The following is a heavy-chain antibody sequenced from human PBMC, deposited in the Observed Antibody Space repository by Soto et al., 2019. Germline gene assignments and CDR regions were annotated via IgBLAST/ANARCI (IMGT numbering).Heavy chain of an antibody. CDR1: GGTFSSHA. J-gene: IGHJ3*02. Sequence: SVKVSCKAPGGTFSSHAINWVRQAPGQGLEWMGRIIPIFTTTNYAQKFQGRVTMTADESTITAYLELSSLKHDDTAVYYCAREVAADGTFREDVFDIWGQGTLVTVSS. D-gene: IGHD6-13*01. CDR3: AREVAADGTFREDVFDI. V-gene: IGHV1-69*13. CDR2: IIPIFTTT.